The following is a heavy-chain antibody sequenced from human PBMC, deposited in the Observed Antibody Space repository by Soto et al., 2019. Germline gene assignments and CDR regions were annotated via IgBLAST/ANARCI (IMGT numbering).Heavy chain of an antibody. V-gene: IGHV4-59*01. CDR3: SRDQYYYDSSGYNWFDP. CDR1: GGSFSSYY. CDR2: IYYSGST. Sequence: WGTLSLTCTASGGSFSSYYGSWFRQPPGKGLEWIGYIYYSGSTNYNPSLKSRVTISVDTSKNQFSLKLSSVTAADTAVYYCSRDQYYYDSSGYNWFDPWGQGTLVTVSS. J-gene: IGHJ5*02. D-gene: IGHD3-22*01.